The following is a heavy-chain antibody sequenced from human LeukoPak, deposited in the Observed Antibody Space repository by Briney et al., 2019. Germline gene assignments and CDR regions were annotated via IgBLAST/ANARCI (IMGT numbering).Heavy chain of an antibody. Sequence: GGSLRLSCAASGFTFSSYWMSWVRQAPGKGLEWVANIKQGGSEKYYVDSVTGRFTISRDNAKNSLYMQMNSLRAEDTAVYYCATKAGDYYYDSSGQTLDYWGQGTLVTVSS. D-gene: IGHD3-22*01. CDR3: ATKAGDYYYDSSGQTLDY. CDR2: IKQGGSEK. V-gene: IGHV3-7*01. CDR1: GFTFSSYW. J-gene: IGHJ4*02.